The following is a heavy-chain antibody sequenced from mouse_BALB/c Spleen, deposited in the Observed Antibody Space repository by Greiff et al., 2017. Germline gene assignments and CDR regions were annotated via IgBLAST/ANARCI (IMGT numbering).Heavy chain of an antibody. J-gene: IGHJ3*01. V-gene: IGHV1-5*01. Sequence: VQLQQSGAELARPGASVKMSCKASGYTFTSYWMHWVKQRPGQGLEWIGAIYPGNSDTSYNQKFKGKAKLTAVTSASTAYMELSSLTNEDSAVYYCTREGTYYGSSSPFADWGQGTLVTVSA. D-gene: IGHD1-1*01. CDR1: GYTFTSYW. CDR3: TREGTYYGSSSPFAD. CDR2: IYPGNSDT.